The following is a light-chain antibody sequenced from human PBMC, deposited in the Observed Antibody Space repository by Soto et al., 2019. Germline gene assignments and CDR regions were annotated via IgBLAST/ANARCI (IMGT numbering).Light chain of an antibody. CDR3: SSYSPSSTLVL. V-gene: IGLV2-14*01. CDR1: SSDVGGYNY. J-gene: IGLJ2*01. CDR2: DVT. Sequence: QSALTQPASVSGFPGQAITISCTGTSSDVGGYNYVSWYQQRPGKAPKLMIYDVTNRPSGISNRFSGSKSGNMASLTISGLQAEDEAHYYCSSYSPSSTLVLFGGGTKLTVL.